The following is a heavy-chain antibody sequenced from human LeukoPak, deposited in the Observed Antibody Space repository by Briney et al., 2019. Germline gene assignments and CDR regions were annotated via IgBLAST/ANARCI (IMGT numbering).Heavy chain of an antibody. J-gene: IGHJ6*03. CDR1: GGAITSHY. CDR2: ISNSGST. CDR3: GRDALVGYFSYYYMDV. Sequence: SETLSLTCTVSGGAITSHYWTWIRQSPVKVLEWIGDISNSGSTSYNPSLKSRVTVSIDTSKNQFSLKLSPVTAADTAVYYCGRDALVGYFSYYYMDVWGKGTTVTVSS. D-gene: IGHD2-15*01. V-gene: IGHV4-59*11.